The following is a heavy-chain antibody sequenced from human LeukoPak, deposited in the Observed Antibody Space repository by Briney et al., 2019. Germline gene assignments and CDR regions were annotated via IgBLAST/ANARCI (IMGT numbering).Heavy chain of an antibody. V-gene: IGHV3-48*02. CDR3: ARDWLGYGDYAFLIDY. CDR1: GFTFSSYS. J-gene: IGHJ4*02. Sequence: GGSLRLSCAASGFTFSSYSMNWVRPAPGKGREWVSYISSSSSTIYYADSVKGRFTISRDNAKNSLYLQMNSLRDEDTAVYYCARDWLGYGDYAFLIDYWGQGTLVTVSS. CDR2: ISSSSSTI. D-gene: IGHD4-17*01.